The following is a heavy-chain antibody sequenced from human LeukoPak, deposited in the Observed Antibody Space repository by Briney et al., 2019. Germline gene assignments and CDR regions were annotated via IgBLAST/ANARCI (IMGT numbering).Heavy chain of an antibody. CDR2: INPNSGGT. CDR1: GYTFTGYY. Sequence: ASVKVSCKASGYTFTGYYMHWVRQAPGQGLEWMGRINPNSGGTNYAQKFQGRVTMTRDTSISTAYMELSRLRSDDTAVYYCARDQGSLTRSWYTGYWGQGTQVTISS. V-gene: IGHV1-2*06. J-gene: IGHJ4*02. D-gene: IGHD6-13*01. CDR3: ARDQGSLTRSWYTGY.